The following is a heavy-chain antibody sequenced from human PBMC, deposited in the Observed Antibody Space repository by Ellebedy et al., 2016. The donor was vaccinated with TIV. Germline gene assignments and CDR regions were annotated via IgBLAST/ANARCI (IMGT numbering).Heavy chain of an antibody. D-gene: IGHD2-15*01. Sequence: GGSLRLSCAASGFAVSSNDMSWVRQAPGKGLEWVANINQDGSKKYYVDSVKGRFTISRDNAKNSLYLQMNSLRAEDTAVYYCARIYCGGGGCYYDFWGQGTLVIVSS. CDR3: ARIYCGGGGCYYDF. CDR1: GFAVSSND. V-gene: IGHV3-7*01. CDR2: INQDGSKK. J-gene: IGHJ4*02.